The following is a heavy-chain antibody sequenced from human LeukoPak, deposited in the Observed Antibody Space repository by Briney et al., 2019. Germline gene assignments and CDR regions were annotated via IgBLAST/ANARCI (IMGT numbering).Heavy chain of an antibody. CDR1: GFSFSAYG. V-gene: IGHV3-30*18. CDR3: AKALEYYYYFGMDV. J-gene: IGHJ6*02. Sequence: GGSLRLSCAASGFSFSAYGMHWVRQAPGKGLEWVALISYDGSYKNYADSVKGRFTISRDNSKNTLYLQMNSLRLDDTAVYYCAKALEYYYYFGMDVWGQGTTVIVSS. CDR2: ISYDGSYK. D-gene: IGHD3-3*01.